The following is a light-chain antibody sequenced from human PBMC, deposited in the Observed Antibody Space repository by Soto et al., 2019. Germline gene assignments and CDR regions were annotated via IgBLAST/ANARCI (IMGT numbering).Light chain of an antibody. Sequence: QSALTQPASVSGSPGQSITISCTGTSSDVGGYNYVSWYQQYPGKAPKLMIYDVSNRPSGVYNRCSGSKSGNTASLTISGLQAEDETDYYYSSYTSSSPYVFGTGTKVTVL. CDR3: SSYTSSSPYV. J-gene: IGLJ1*01. CDR1: SSDVGGYNY. V-gene: IGLV2-14*01. CDR2: DVS.